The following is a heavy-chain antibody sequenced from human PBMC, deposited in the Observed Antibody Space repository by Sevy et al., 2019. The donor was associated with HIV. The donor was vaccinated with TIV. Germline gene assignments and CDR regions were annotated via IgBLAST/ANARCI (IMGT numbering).Heavy chain of an antibody. J-gene: IGHJ1*01. CDR1: GGSITDKKYY. D-gene: IGHD6-13*01. CDR3: ARRVAAAGQGNEYFQH. V-gene: IGHV4-39*01. Sequence: SETLSLTCTVSGGSITDKKYYWAWIRQPPGKGLEWIGSISYGGSTYYNPSLRRRVTLSVDTCKNQFSLNLSSVTAADTAKYYCARRVAAAGQGNEYFQHWGRGTLVTVSS. CDR2: ISYGGST.